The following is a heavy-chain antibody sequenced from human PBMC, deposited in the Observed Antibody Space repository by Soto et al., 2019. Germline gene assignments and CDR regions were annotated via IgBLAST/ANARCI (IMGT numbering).Heavy chain of an antibody. CDR3: ARFGGRGYSYSGYYGMDV. D-gene: IGHD5-18*01. CDR1: GGTFSSYT. CDR2: IIPILGIA. J-gene: IGHJ6*02. Sequence: QVQLVQSGAEVKKPGSSVKVSCKASGGTFSSYTISWVRQAPGQGLEWMGRIIPILGIANYAQKFQGRVTITADKSTSTAYMELSSLRSEDTAVYYCARFGGRGYSYSGYYGMDVWGQGTTVTVSS. V-gene: IGHV1-69*02.